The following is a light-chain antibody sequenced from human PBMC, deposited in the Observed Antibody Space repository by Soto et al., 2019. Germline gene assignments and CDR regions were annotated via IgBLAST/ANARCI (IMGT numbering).Light chain of an antibody. Sequence: DIQLXQXPXFLSASVGDRVTITCRASQGISSYLAWYQQKPRKAPKLLIYAASTLQSGVPSRFSGSRSGTEFTLTISSLQPEDFATYYCQQINSYPPGVTFGGGTKVEIK. CDR1: QGISSY. J-gene: IGKJ4*01. V-gene: IGKV1-9*01. CDR3: QQINSYPPGVT. CDR2: AAS.